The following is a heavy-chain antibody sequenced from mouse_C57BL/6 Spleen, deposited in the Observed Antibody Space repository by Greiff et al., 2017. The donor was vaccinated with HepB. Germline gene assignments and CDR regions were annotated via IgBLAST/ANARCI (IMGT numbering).Heavy chain of an antibody. V-gene: IGHV1-52*01. J-gene: IGHJ1*03. CDR2: IDPSDSET. D-gene: IGHD1-1*01. CDR1: GYTFTSYW. CDR3: ARSEYYGSSYFWYFDV. Sequence: QVQLQQPGAELVSPGSSVKLSCKASGYTFTSYWMHWVKQRPIQGLEWIGNIDPSDSETHYNQKFKDKATLTVDKSSSTAYMQLSSLTSEDSAVYYCARSEYYGSSYFWYFDVWGTGTTVTVSS.